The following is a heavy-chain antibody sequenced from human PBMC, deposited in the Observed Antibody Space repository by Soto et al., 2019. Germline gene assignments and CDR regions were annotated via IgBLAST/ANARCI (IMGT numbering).Heavy chain of an antibody. D-gene: IGHD3-3*01. Sequence: PGETLTLSCAASDFTFSSHAMSWVLPAPGKGLEWVSAISGSGGSTYYADSVKGRFTISRDNSKNTLYLQMNSLRAEDTAVYYCAKGHKTYYDFWSGYPDYWGQGTLVTRSS. CDR2: ISGSGGST. CDR3: AKGHKTYYDFWSGYPDY. J-gene: IGHJ4*02. V-gene: IGHV3-23*01. CDR1: DFTFSSHA.